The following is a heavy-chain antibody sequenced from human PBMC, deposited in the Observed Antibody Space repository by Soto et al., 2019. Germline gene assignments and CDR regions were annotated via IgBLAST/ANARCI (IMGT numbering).Heavy chain of an antibody. CDR2: INSDGTST. CDR3: ASDLSGRADV. D-gene: IGHD3-10*01. J-gene: IGHJ6*02. Sequence: GGSLRLSCVVSGFTFSSYWMHWVRQAPGKGLVWVSRINSDGTSTIYADSVKGRFTISRDNAKNTLYLQMNSLRVEDTAVYYCASDLSGRADVWGQGTTVTVSS. V-gene: IGHV3-74*01. CDR1: GFTFSSYW.